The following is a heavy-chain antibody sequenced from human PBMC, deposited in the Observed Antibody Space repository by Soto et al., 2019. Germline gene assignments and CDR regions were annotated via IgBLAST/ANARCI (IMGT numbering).Heavy chain of an antibody. CDR3: ARVASMIAKNIWLDR. Sequence: SVKVSCKASGYPFTGYYMHWVRQAPGQGLEWMGWINPNSGGTNYAQKFQGRVTMTRDTSISTAYMELSRLRSDDTAVYYCARVASMIAKNIWLDRWGKGTLVTVSS. V-gene: IGHV1-2*02. J-gene: IGHJ5*02. CDR2: INPNSGGT. CDR1: GYPFTGYY. D-gene: IGHD3-22*01.